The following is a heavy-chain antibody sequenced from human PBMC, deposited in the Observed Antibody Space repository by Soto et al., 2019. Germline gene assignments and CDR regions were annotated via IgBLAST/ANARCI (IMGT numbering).Heavy chain of an antibody. J-gene: IGHJ6*02. CDR1: GFTFSSYG. D-gene: IGHD3-10*01. CDR3: ARASSMVRGVPYYYYGMDV. CDR2: IWYDGSNK. V-gene: IGHV3-33*01. Sequence: QVQLVESGGGVVQPGRSLRLSCAASGFTFSSYGMHWVRQAPGKGLEWVAVIWYDGSNKYYADSVKGRFTISRDNSKNTLYLQMNSLRAEDTAVYYCARASSMVRGVPYYYYGMDVWGQGTTVTVSS.